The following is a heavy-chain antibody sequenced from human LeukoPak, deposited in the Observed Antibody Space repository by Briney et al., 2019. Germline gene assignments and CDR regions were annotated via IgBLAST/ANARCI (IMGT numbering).Heavy chain of an antibody. V-gene: IGHV4-34*01. Sequence: PSETLSLTCTVSGGSISSYYWSWIRQPPGKGLEWIGEINHSGSTNYNPSLKSRVTISVDTSKNQFSLKLSSVTAADTAVYYCARTSTVTTLWFDPWGQGTLVTVSS. CDR3: ARTSTVTTLWFDP. CDR1: GGSISSYY. J-gene: IGHJ5*02. CDR2: INHSGST. D-gene: IGHD4-11*01.